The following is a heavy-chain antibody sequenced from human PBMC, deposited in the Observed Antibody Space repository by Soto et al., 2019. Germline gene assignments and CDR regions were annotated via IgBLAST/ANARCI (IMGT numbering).Heavy chain of an antibody. CDR2: AYYRTKWYN. CDR3: ARYSSSSHSAY. CDR1: GDSVSSNSPA. J-gene: IGHJ4*02. Sequence: SQTLSLTCAISGDSVSSNSPAWNWIRQSASRGLEWLGRAYYRTKWYNDYPVSEKSRITINPDKSKNQFSLQLNSVTPEDMALYYCARYSSSSHSAYWGQGTLVTVS. V-gene: IGHV6-1*01. D-gene: IGHD6-6*01.